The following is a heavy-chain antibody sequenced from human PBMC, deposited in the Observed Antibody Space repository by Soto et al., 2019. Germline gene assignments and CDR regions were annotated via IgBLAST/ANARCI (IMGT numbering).Heavy chain of an antibody. Sequence: QVTLKESGPTLVKPTQTLTLTCTFSGFSLNTSGVGVGWIRQPPGKALAWLGFIFWDDDKRSRPSLKSRPTITKDTCKNQVVLTMTNMDPVDTATYNCSHSVLRYFDYWGQGTLVTVSS. D-gene: IGHD4-17*01. CDR3: SHSVLRYFDY. CDR2: IFWDDDK. CDR1: GFSLNTSGVG. J-gene: IGHJ4*02. V-gene: IGHV2-5*09.